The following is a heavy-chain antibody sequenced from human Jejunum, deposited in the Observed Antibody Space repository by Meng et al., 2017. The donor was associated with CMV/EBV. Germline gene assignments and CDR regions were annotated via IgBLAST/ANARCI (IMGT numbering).Heavy chain of an antibody. CDR3: ARGRWTGGWFDP. V-gene: IGHV4-59*12. CDR2: VHGTRGT. D-gene: IGHD3/OR15-3a*01. Sequence: SGFAFSSYSMNWVRQAPGKGLEWIGYVHGTRGTNYNPSLKSRVTISADTSKNQLSLRLTSVTAADTAVYYCARGRWTGGWFDPWGQGILVTVSS. CDR1: GFAFSSYS. J-gene: IGHJ5*02.